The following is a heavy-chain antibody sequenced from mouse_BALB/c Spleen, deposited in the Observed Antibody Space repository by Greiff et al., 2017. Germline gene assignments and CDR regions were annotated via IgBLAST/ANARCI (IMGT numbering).Heavy chain of an antibody. CDR2: RRNKANDYTT. CDR3: ARDAWRGSGLLDG. Sequence: EVQLVESGGGLVQPGGSLRLSCATSGFTFSDFYMEWVRQPPGKRLEWIAARRNKANDYTTEYSASVKGRFIVSRDTSQSILYLQMNALRAEDTAMYYCARDAWRGSGLLDGRGAGTTVTVSS. CDR1: GFTFSDFY. D-gene: IGHD3-2*02. V-gene: IGHV7-1*02. J-gene: IGHJ1*01.